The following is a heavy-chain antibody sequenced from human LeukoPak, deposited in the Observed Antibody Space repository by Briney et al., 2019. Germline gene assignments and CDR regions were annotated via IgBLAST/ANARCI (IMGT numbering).Heavy chain of an antibody. CDR1: GASISSSNYY. Sequence: PSETLSLTCTVSGASISSSNYYWGWIRQPPGKGLDWIATISYSGGTYYNPSVKSRVTISRDTSKNQFSLKLSSVTAADTAVYYCARDVYGDGSGSYYNPPGYFDYWGQGNPGHRLL. D-gene: IGHD3-10*01. J-gene: IGHJ4*02. V-gene: IGHV4-39*07. CDR2: ISYSGGT. CDR3: ARDVYGDGSGSYYNPPGYFDY.